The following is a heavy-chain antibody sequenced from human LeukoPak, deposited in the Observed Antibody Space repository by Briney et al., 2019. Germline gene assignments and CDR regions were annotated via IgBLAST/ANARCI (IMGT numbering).Heavy chain of an antibody. J-gene: IGHJ6*02. CDR1: GFTVSSNY. D-gene: IGHD2-2*01. CDR3: ARVLVPPYYYYYYGMDV. V-gene: IGHV3-66*02. Sequence: GGSLRLSCAASGFTVSSNYMSWVRQAPRKGLEWVSVIYSGGSTYYADSVKGRFTIPRDNSKNTLYLQMNSLRAEDTAVYYCARVLVPPYYYYYYGMDVWGQGTTVTVSS. CDR2: IYSGGST.